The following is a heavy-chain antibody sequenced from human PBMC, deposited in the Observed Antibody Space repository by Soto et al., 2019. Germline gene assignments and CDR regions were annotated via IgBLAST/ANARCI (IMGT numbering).Heavy chain of an antibody. CDR1: GFTFSSYV. CDR3: ARGPHYDFWSGYQENYYGMDV. V-gene: IGHV3-13*01. CDR2: IGTAGDT. D-gene: IGHD3-3*01. Sequence: GGSLRLSCAASGFTFSSYVMSWVRQAPGKGLEWVSAIGTAGDTYYPGSVKGRFTISRENAKNSLYLQMNSLRAGDTAVYYCARGPHYDFWSGYQENYYGMDVWGQGTTVTVSS. J-gene: IGHJ6*02.